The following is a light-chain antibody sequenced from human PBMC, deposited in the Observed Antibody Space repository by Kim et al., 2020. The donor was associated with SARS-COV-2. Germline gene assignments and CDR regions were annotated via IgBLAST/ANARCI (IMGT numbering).Light chain of an antibody. J-gene: IGLJ3*02. Sequence: PGQSGTISCTGTSRDGGGYKYVSWYQQHPGKAPKLIIYEVSERPSGVPDRFSGSKSGNTASLTVSGLQAEDEADYCCSSQGASIVVFGGGTQLTVL. CDR3: SSQGASIVV. V-gene: IGLV2-8*01. CDR2: EVS. CDR1: SRDGGGYKY.